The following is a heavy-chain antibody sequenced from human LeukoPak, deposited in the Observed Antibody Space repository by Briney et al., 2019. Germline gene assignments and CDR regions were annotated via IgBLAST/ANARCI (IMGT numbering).Heavy chain of an antibody. CDR3: ARSVVGATAACY. Sequence: PGGSLRLSCAASGFTFSSYSMNWVRQAPGKGLEWVSSISSSSSYIYYADSVKGRFTISRDNAKNSLYLQMNSLRAEDTAVYYCARSVVGATAACYWGQGTLVTVSS. CDR1: GFTFSSYS. J-gene: IGHJ4*02. V-gene: IGHV3-21*01. CDR2: ISSSSSYI. D-gene: IGHD1-26*01.